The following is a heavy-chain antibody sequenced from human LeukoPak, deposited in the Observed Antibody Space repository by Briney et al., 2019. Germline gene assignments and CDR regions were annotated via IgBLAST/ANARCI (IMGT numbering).Heavy chain of an antibody. Sequence: GGSLRLSCAASGFTFSNYAMTWVRQAPGKGLEWVSTIRDSGTSTYYADSVRGRFTISRDNSKNTLYLQMNSLRAEDTAVYYCARGGIQLWFGVVYYFDYWGQGTLVTVSS. CDR1: GFTFSNYA. V-gene: IGHV3-23*01. D-gene: IGHD5-18*01. CDR2: IRDSGTST. J-gene: IGHJ4*02. CDR3: ARGGIQLWFGVVYYFDY.